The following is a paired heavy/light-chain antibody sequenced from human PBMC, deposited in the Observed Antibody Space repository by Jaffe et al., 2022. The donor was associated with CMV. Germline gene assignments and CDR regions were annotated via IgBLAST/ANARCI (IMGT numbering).Heavy chain of an antibody. Sequence: QLQLQESGPGLVKPSGTLSLTCAVSGDSINTDHWWSWVRQSPGKGLEWIGEIDQSGSTNYNPSLKSRVTLSIDVSKNSFSVRMTSVTAADTAIYYCARGGEKSSGWFDPWGQGTLVTVSS. CDR1: GDSINTDHW. D-gene: IGHD6-19*01. CDR2: IDQSGST. V-gene: IGHV4-4*02. J-gene: IGHJ5*02. CDR3: ARGGEKSSGWFDP.
Light chain of an antibody. V-gene: IGKV1-33*01. CDR1: QAITNY. CDR3: QQYDNFPLT. Sequence: DIQMTQSPSSLSASVGDRVTITCQASQAITNYLSWYQQKPGKAPKLLIYDASNLETGVPSRFSGSGSGTKFTFIISSLQPEDFATYYCQQYDNFPLTFGGGTKVEMK. CDR2: DAS. J-gene: IGKJ4*01.